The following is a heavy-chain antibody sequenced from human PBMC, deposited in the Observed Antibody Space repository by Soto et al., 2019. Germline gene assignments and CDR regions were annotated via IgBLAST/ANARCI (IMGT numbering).Heavy chain of an antibody. Sequence: GGSLRLSCAASGFTFSSYGMHWVRQAPGKGLEWVAVISYDGSNKYYADSVKGRFTISRDNSKNTLYLQMNSLRAEDTAVYYCAKETPSDYDWNVWGYFDYWGQGTLVTVSS. V-gene: IGHV3-30*18. CDR1: GFTFSSYG. CDR2: ISYDGSNK. J-gene: IGHJ4*02. D-gene: IGHD1-20*01. CDR3: AKETPSDYDWNVWGYFDY.